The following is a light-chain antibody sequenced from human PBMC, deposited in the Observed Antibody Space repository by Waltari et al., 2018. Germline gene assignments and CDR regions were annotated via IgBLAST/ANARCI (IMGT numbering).Light chain of an antibody. V-gene: IGKV1-6*01. CDR1: EGIGNN. J-gene: IGKJ3*01. Sequence: IQMTQSPSSLSASVGDTVTITCQASEGIGNNLNWYQQKPGKAPKLLIYRASSLQSGIPSRFSGSGSGTDFTLTISSLQPEDFATYYCQQGYSYPVTFGPGTKLDIK. CDR2: RAS. CDR3: QQGYSYPVT.